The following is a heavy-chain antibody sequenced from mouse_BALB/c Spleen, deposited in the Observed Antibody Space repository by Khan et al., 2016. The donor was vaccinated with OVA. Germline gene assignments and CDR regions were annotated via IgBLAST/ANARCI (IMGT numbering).Heavy chain of an antibody. CDR3: ARAPYCSYTLTY. CDR1: GYTFTNYG. V-gene: IGHV9-3-1*01. J-gene: IGHJ4*01. D-gene: IGHD2-12*01. CDR2: INTYTGEP. Sequence: QVQLQQSGPELKKPGETVKISCKASGYTFTNYGMNWVKQSPGKALMWMGWINTYTGEPTYADDFKGRFAFSLETSASTAYLQINSLINEETATYFCARAPYCSYTLTYWGQGTSVSVSS.